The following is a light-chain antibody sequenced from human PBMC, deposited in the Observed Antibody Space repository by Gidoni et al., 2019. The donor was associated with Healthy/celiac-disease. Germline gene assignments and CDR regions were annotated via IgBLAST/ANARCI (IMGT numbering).Light chain of an antibody. CDR3: QQYNNWRPPWT. V-gene: IGKV3-15*01. J-gene: IGKJ1*01. CDR2: GAA. CDR1: QSVSSN. Sequence: ILMTQSPSSFSVSPGERATLSCRASQSVSSNLAWYQQKPGQAPRLLIYGAATLPTGIPARFSGSGSGTEFTLTISSLQSEDFAFYYCQQYNNWRPPWTFGQGTKVEIK.